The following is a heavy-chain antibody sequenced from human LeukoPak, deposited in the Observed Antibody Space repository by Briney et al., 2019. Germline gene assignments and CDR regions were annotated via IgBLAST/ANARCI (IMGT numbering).Heavy chain of an antibody. V-gene: IGHV3-48*01. CDR2: ISGSGDAI. CDR3: ARVWADYSNTDD. J-gene: IGHJ4*02. CDR1: GFTFSRYP. Sequence: GGSLRLSCATSGFTFSRYPMIWVRQAPGKGLECISYISGSGDAIHYADSVKGRFTFSRDNAKNSLYLQMNSLRGEDTAVYFCARVWADYSNTDDWGQGTLVTVFS. D-gene: IGHD4-11*01.